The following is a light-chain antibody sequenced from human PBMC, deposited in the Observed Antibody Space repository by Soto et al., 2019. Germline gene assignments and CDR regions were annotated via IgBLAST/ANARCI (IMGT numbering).Light chain of an antibody. CDR3: HQYGSSPGT. J-gene: IGKJ1*01. CDR2: GAS. V-gene: IGKV3-20*01. Sequence: EIVLTQSPGTLSLSPEERATLSCRASQSVSSSYLAWYQQKPGQAPRLLIYGASIRATGIPDRFSGSGSGTDFTLTISRLEPEDFAVYYCHQYGSSPGTFGQGTKVEIK. CDR1: QSVSSSY.